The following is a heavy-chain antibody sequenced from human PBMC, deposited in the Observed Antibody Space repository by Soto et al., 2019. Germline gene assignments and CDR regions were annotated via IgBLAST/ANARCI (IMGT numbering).Heavy chain of an antibody. Sequence: PSETLSLTCTVSGGSISSSSWSWIRQPPGRGLEWIGYIYNNGRTDYNPPLKSRVTISVDTSKNHFSLKLSSVTPADTAVYYCARARFCTSTSCYHYFDFCGQGTLVTVSS. J-gene: IGHJ4*02. D-gene: IGHD2-2*01. CDR3: ARARFCTSTSCYHYFDF. V-gene: IGHV4-59*01. CDR1: GGSISSSS. CDR2: IYNNGRT.